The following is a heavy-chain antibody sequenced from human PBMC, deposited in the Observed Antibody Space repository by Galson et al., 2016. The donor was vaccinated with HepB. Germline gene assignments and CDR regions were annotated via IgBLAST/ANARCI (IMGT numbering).Heavy chain of an antibody. Sequence: PALVKPTQTLTLTCSVSGISVTTFEVGVGWIRQSPGKAPEWLAIIYWDDEDRYSPSLKSRLTITRDTSKNQVVLTMINMDPEDTATYYFAHRGRTRYFDTWGQGTLVTVSS. D-gene: IGHD3/OR15-3a*01. CDR1: GISVTTFEVG. CDR3: AHRGRTRYFDT. J-gene: IGHJ4*02. CDR2: IYWDDED. V-gene: IGHV2-5*02.